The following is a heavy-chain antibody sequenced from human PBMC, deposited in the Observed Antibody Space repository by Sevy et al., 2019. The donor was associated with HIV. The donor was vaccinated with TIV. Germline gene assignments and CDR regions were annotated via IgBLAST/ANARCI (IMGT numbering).Heavy chain of an antibody. CDR1: GGSISSYY. CDR3: ARESPLGVEWELSRPQNWFDP. CDR2: IYYSGST. J-gene: IGHJ5*02. Sequence: SETLSLTCTVFGGSISSYYWNWIRQPPGKGLEWIGYIYYSGSTNSNPSLKSRVTLSVDMSKNQFSLKLSSVTAADTAVYYCARESPLGVEWELSRPQNWFDPWGQGTLVTVSS. D-gene: IGHD1-26*01. V-gene: IGHV4-59*01.